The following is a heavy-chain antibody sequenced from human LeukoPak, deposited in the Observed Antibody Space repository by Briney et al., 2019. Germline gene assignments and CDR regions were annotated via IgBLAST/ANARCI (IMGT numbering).Heavy chain of an antibody. V-gene: IGHV1-18*01. CDR3: ARGSGRHYYYYGMDV. Sequence: ASVKVSCKASGYTFTSYGISWVRQAPGQGLEWIGWISAYNGNTNYAQKLQGRVTMTTDTSTSTAYMELRSLRSDDTAVYYCARGSGRHYYYYGMDVWGQGTTVTVSS. CDR1: GYTFTSYG. D-gene: IGHD1-26*01. J-gene: IGHJ6*02. CDR2: ISAYNGNT.